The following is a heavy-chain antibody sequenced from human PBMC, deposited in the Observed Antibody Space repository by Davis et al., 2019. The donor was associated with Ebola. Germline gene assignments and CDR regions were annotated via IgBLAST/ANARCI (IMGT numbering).Heavy chain of an antibody. D-gene: IGHD1-20*01. Sequence: PGGSLRLSCAASGFTFSSYAMSWVRQAPGKGLEWVSAISGSGGSTYYADSVKGRFTISRDNAKNSLYLQMNSLRAEDTAVYYCARLTGSVDYWGQGTLVTVSS. CDR3: ARLTGSVDY. J-gene: IGHJ4*02. CDR2: ISGSGGST. V-gene: IGHV3-23*01. CDR1: GFTFSSYA.